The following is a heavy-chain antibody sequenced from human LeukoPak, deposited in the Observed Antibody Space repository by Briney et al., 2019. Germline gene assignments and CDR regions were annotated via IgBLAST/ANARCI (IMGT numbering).Heavy chain of an antibody. CDR2: ISYDGGNK. CDR1: GFTFSSYG. J-gene: IGHJ6*02. CDR3: AKDRLIWFGELLRYYYYGMDV. D-gene: IGHD3-10*01. Sequence: GGSLRLSCAASGFTFSSYGMHWVRQAPGKGLEWVAVISYDGGNKYYADSVKGRFTISRDNSKNTPYLQMNSLRAEDTAVYYCAKDRLIWFGELLRYYYYGMDVWGQGTTVTVSS. V-gene: IGHV3-30*18.